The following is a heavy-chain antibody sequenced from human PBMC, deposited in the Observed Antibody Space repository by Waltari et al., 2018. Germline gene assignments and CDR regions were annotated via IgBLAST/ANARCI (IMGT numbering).Heavy chain of an antibody. D-gene: IGHD6-13*01. V-gene: IGHV4-39*07. CDR2: IYYSGST. Sequence: QLQLQESGPGLVKPSATLSLTCTVSGGSISSSSYYWGWIRTPPGKGLEWIVSIYYSGSTYYNPSLKSRVTISVDTSKNQFSLKLSSVTAADTAVYYCARADIAAAGTGFDYWGQGTLVTVSS. CDR1: GGSISSSSYY. J-gene: IGHJ4*02. CDR3: ARADIAAAGTGFDY.